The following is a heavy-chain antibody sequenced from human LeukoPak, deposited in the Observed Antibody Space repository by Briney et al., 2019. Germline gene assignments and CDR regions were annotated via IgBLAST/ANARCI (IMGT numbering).Heavy chain of an antibody. D-gene: IGHD2-2*01. CDR2: INYDGIEK. CDR3: ARDLVTEPTGDWLDP. V-gene: IGHV3-7*01. Sequence: GGSLRLSCVASGFTFSTYWMAWVRQAPGKGLEWVANINYDGIEKYYVDSVKGRFTISRDNAKNSLYLQMNSLKDEVTGIYYCARDLVTEPTGDWLDPWGQRTLVTVSS. J-gene: IGHJ5*02. CDR1: GFTFSTYW.